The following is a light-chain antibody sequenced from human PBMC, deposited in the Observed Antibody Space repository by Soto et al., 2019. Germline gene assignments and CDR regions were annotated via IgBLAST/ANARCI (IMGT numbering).Light chain of an antibody. V-gene: IGLV1-44*01. Sequence: QSVLTQPPSASGTPGQRVTISCSGSSSNIGTNTVIWYQQLPGAAPRLLIYSDNQRPSGVPDRFSGSKSGTSASLAISGLQSEDEADCYCAAWDVSLVVFGGGTKLTVL. CDR3: AAWDVSLVV. CDR1: SSNIGTNT. J-gene: IGLJ2*01. CDR2: SDN.